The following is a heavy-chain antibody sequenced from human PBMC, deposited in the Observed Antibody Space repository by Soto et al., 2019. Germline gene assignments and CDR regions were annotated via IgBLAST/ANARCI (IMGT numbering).Heavy chain of an antibody. Sequence: EVQLAESGGGLVQPGRSLRLSCAASGFTFDDYAMHWVRQAPGKGLEWVSGITWNSGSIDYADSVKGRFTISRDNAKNSLYLQMNSLRTEDTAVYYCAKHVGRRGAEYFHHWGQGTLVIVSS. CDR2: ITWNSGSI. CDR1: GFTFDDYA. CDR3: AKHVGRRGAEYFHH. V-gene: IGHV3-9*01. J-gene: IGHJ1*01. D-gene: IGHD1-26*01.